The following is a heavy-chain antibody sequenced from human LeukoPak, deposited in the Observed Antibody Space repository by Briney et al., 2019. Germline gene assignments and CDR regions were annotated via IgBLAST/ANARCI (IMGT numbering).Heavy chain of an antibody. CDR2: INTDGSST. CDR3: ARDRAGEAANNWFDP. D-gene: IGHD7-27*01. CDR1: GFTFSSYW. V-gene: IGHV3-74*01. J-gene: IGHJ5*02. Sequence: GGSLRLSCEAAGFTFSSYWMHWVRQAPGKGLVWVSRINTDGSSTSYADSVKGRFTISRDNAKNTLYLQMNSLRAEDTAVYYCARDRAGEAANNWFDPWGQGTLVTVSS.